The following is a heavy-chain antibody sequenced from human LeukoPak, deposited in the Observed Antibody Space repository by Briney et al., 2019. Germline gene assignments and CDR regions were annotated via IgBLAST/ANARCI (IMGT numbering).Heavy chain of an antibody. CDR3: ARPTGGSYSNWFDP. V-gene: IGHV4-39*01. Sequence: SQTLSLTCTVSGGSISSGDYYWGWIRQPPGKGLEWIGSIYYSGSTYYNPSLKSRVTISVDTSKNQFSLKLSSVTAADTAVYYCARPTGGSYSNWFDPWGQGTLVTVSS. CDR2: IYYSGST. J-gene: IGHJ5*02. D-gene: IGHD1-26*01. CDR1: GGSISSGDYY.